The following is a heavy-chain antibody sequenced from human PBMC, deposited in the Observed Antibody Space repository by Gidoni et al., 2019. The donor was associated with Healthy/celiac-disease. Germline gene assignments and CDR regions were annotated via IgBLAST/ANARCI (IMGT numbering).Heavy chain of an antibody. J-gene: IGHJ1*01. CDR1: GSSFTSYW. V-gene: IGHV5-51*01. CDR2: IYPVDSDT. D-gene: IGHD2-15*01. Sequence: EVQLVQSGAEVKKHGESLKISCKGSGSSFTSYWIGWVRQMPGKGLEWMGIIYPVDSDTRYSPSFQGQVTISADQSISTAYLQWSSLKASDTAMYYCARCERYCSGGSCDSSLYFQHWGQGTLVTVSS. CDR3: ARCERYCSGGSCDSSLYFQH.